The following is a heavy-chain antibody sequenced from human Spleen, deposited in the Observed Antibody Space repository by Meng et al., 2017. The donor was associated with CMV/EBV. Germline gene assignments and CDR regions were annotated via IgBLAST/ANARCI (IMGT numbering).Heavy chain of an antibody. CDR1: GFSVSSTY. V-gene: IGHV3-53*01. CDR2: IYAGATT. Sequence: GESLKISCAASGFSVSSTYFSWVRQAPGKGLEWISLIYAGATTYYADSVKGRFTISRDNANDIPYLQMNSLRAEDTAKYYCTRFSGSHYTYPFDNWGQGTVVTVSS. J-gene: IGHJ3*02. D-gene: IGHD1-26*01. CDR3: TRFSGSHYTYPFDN.